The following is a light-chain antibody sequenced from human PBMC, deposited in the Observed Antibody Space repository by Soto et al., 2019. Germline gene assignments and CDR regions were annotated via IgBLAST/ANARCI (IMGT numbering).Light chain of an antibody. CDR1: QSLSIN. J-gene: IGKJ1*01. Sequence: EIVMTQSPATLSVSPGERATLSCRASQSLSINLAWYQQKPGQAPRLLLYDASTRATGIPARFSGSGSGTEFTLTISSLQSEDFAVYYCQQYCRSPQTFGQGTKVEIK. V-gene: IGKV3-15*01. CDR3: QQYCRSPQT. CDR2: DAS.